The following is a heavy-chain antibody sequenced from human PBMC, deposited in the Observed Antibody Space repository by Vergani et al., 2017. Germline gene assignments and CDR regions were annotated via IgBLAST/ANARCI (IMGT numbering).Heavy chain of an antibody. D-gene: IGHD3-3*01. CDR2: LYYSWST. CDR1: GGSISNTRYY. Sequence: QLQLQESGPGLVKPSETLSLACTVSGGSISNTRYYWGWIRQPPGKGLEWIGSLYYSWSTYYNPSLKRRVTISIETSKNQFSLQLSSVTAAYTAVYYCAISDFWGATMGYYFDYWGQGTLVTVSS. CDR3: AISDFWGATMGYYFDY. J-gene: IGHJ4*02. V-gene: IGHV4-39*07.